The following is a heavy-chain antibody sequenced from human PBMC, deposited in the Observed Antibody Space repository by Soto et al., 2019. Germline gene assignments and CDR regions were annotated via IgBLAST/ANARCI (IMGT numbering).Heavy chain of an antibody. J-gene: IGHJ5*02. D-gene: IGHD3-22*01. V-gene: IGHV1-69*02. CDR2: IIPILGIA. CDR3: ARGSLVVVGGWFDP. CDR1: GGTFSSYT. Sequence: QVQLVQSGAEVKKPGSSVKVSCKASGGTFSSYTISWVRQAPGQGLEWMGRIIPILGIANYAQKFQGRVTITADKSTSTAYSELSSLRSEDTAVYDCARGSLVVVGGWFDPWGQESLVTVSS.